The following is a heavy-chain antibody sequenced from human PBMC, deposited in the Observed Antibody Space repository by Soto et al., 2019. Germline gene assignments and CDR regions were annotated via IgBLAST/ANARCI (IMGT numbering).Heavy chain of an antibody. J-gene: IGHJ4*02. CDR1: GGYISSSSYY. CDR3: ASPPDY. CDR2: IYYSGST. Sequence: TSETLSLTCPVSGGYISSSSYYWGWIRQPPGKGLEWIGSIYYSGSTYYNPSLKSRVTISVDTSKNQFSLKLSSVTAADTAVYYCASPPDYWGQGTLVTVSS. V-gene: IGHV4-39*01.